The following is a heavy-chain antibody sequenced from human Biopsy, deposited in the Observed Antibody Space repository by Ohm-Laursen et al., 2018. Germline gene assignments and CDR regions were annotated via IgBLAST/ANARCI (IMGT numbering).Heavy chain of an antibody. V-gene: IGHV4-59*01. CDR1: GGSISSDY. J-gene: IGHJ6*02. Sequence: TLSLTCTVSGGSISSDYWSWIRQTPGKGLEWIGYIYYSGSTNYNPSLKSRVTISVDTSKNQFSLRLNSVTAADTAVYYCARATNSTGWPYYYFYGMDVWGQGPRSPSP. CDR3: ARATNSTGWPYYYFYGMDV. CDR2: IYYSGST. D-gene: IGHD2/OR15-2a*01.